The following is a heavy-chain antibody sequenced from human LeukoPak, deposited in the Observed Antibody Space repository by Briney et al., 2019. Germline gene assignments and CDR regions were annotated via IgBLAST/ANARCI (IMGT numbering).Heavy chain of an antibody. CDR2: ISYDGSNK. J-gene: IGHJ5*02. D-gene: IGHD6-13*01. V-gene: IGHV3-30-3*01. CDR1: GFIFSNYA. Sequence: GGSLRLSCAASGFIFSNYAEHWVRQAPGKGLEWVTLISYDGSNKYYADSVKGRFTISRDNSKKTLYLQMNSLRPEDTAVYYCARDLRGYRSSLDPWGQGTLVTVSS. CDR3: ARDLRGYRSSLDP.